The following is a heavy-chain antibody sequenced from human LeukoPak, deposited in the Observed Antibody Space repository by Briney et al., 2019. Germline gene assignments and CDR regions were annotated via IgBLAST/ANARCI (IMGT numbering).Heavy chain of an antibody. CDR1: GFTFSSYG. CDR2: ISYDGSNK. J-gene: IGHJ4*02. CDR3: AKDRLGSGSAFFDY. D-gene: IGHD3-10*01. V-gene: IGHV3-30*18. Sequence: GGSLRLSCEASGFTFSSYGMRWVRQAPGKGLEWVAVISYDGSNKYHVDSVKGRFTISRDNSKNTLYLQMNSLRAEDTAVYYCAKDRLGSGSAFFDYWGQGTLVTVSS.